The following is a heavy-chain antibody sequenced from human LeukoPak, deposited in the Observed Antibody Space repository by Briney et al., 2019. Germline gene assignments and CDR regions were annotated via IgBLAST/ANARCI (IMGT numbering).Heavy chain of an antibody. Sequence: SETLSLTCKVSGGSISSSDYYWGWLRQPPGKGLEWIGSIYYSGSSYYKPSLKSRVTISGDSSKNQFSLKLTSVTAADTAVYYCASSLNYDNSGYFFDSWGQGTLVTVSS. J-gene: IGHJ4*02. V-gene: IGHV4-39*01. CDR2: IYYSGSS. CDR1: GGSISSSDYY. D-gene: IGHD3-22*01. CDR3: ASSLNYDNSGYFFDS.